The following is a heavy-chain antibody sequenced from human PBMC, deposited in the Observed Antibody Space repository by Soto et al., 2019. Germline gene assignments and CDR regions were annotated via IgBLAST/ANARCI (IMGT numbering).Heavy chain of an antibody. V-gene: IGHV5-51*01. CDR2: IYPGDSDT. Sequence: GESLKISEEGSGYIFSNQWRGWERQVPGKGLECMGIIYPGDSDTRYSPSFQGQVTISADKSISTAYLQWNSLKASDTAMHYCARRVLRETHFDYWGQGTLVTVSS. D-gene: IGHD3-10*02. CDR3: ARRVLRETHFDY. J-gene: IGHJ4*02. CDR1: GYIFSNQW.